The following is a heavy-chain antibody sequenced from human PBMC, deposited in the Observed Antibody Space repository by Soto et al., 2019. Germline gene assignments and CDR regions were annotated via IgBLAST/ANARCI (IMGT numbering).Heavy chain of an antibody. CDR2: ISSDGSDK. J-gene: IGHJ4*02. CDR1: RFTFSSYG. D-gene: IGHD2-15*01. Sequence: QVQLVESGGGVVQPGRSLRLSCAASRFTFSSYGMHWVRQAPGRGLEWVALISSDGSDKYYADSVKGRLTISRDNSKNMLYLQMNSLRAEDTAVYYCAKGRGVVSATLAFFYWGQGTPVTVSS. CDR3: AKGRGVVSATLAFFY. V-gene: IGHV3-30*18.